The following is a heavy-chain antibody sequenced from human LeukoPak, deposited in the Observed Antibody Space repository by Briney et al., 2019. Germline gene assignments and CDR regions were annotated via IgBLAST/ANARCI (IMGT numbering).Heavy chain of an antibody. V-gene: IGHV3-21*01. Sequence: PGGSLRLSCAASGFTFSSYSMNWVRQAPGKGLEWVSSISSSSSYICYADSVKGRFTISRDNAKSSLHLQMNSLRADDPGVYYCARDSKWEVVSEGACDIWGQGTMVSVSS. CDR2: ISSSSSYI. CDR3: ARDSKWEVVSEGACDI. J-gene: IGHJ3*02. D-gene: IGHD2-2*01. CDR1: GFTFSSYS.